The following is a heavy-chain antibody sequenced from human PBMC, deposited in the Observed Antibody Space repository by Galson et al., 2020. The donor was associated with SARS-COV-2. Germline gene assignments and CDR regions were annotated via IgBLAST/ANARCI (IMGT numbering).Heavy chain of an antibody. CDR3: ARTSSTATREYYFDY. D-gene: IGHD4-17*01. CDR1: DDFY. CDR2: IHSSGNT. Sequence: DDFYWSWIRQTPGTGLEWIGDIHSSGNTYYNPSLMSRGTISVDTSKNQFSLRLSSVTAADTAVYFCARTSSTATREYYFDYWGQGTLVSVSS. V-gene: IGHV4-30-4*01. J-gene: IGHJ4*02.